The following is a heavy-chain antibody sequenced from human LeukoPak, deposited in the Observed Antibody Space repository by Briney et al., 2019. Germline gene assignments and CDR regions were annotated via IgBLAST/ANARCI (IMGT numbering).Heavy chain of an antibody. J-gene: IGHJ4*02. CDR1: AFTFSSYW. V-gene: IGHV3-74*01. CDR2: INSGGSRT. CDR3: ARDRYSSAWYEE. Sequence: PGGSLRLSCTASAFTFSSYWMHWVRQAPGKGLVWVSHINSGGSRTSYADSVKGRFTISRDNAKNTLYLQMNSLRAEDTAVYYCARDRYSSAWYEEWGQGTLVTVSS. D-gene: IGHD6-19*01.